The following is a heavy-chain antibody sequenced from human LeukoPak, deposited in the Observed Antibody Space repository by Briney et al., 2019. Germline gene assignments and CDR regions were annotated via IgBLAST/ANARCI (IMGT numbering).Heavy chain of an antibody. CDR3: AKDLVDILTGYGPSYYYYYGMDV. CDR2: ISYDGSNK. V-gene: IGHV3-30*18. CDR1: GFTFSSYG. D-gene: IGHD3-9*01. Sequence: GGSLRLSCAASGFTFSSYGMHWVRQAPGKGLEWVAVISYDGSNKYYADSVKGRFTISRDNSKNTLYLQMNSLRAEDTALYYCAKDLVDILTGYGPSYYYYYGMDVWGQGTTVTVSS. J-gene: IGHJ6*02.